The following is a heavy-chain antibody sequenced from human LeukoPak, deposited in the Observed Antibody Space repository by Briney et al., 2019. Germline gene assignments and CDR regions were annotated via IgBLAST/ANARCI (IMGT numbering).Heavy chain of an antibody. J-gene: IGHJ4*02. V-gene: IGHV1-69*13. CDR2: IIPIFSTT. D-gene: IGHD4-23*01. CDR1: GGTFSSYA. CDR3: ALLATTVVTRFDY. Sequence: SVKVSCKASGGTFSSYAISWVRQAPGQGLEWMGGIIPIFSTTNYAQKLQGRVTITADESTSTAYMELSSLRSEDTAVYYCALLATTVVTRFDYWGQGTLVTVSS.